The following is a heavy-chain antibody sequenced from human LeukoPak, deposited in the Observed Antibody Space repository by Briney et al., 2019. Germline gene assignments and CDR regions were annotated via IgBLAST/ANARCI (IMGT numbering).Heavy chain of an antibody. D-gene: IGHD6-6*01. CDR3: ARCRVTHSSSSELVY. J-gene: IGHJ4*02. CDR1: GFTYSSYS. CDR2: ISSSSSYI. Sequence: GGSLRLSCAASGFTYSSYSMNWVRQAPGKGLEWVSSISSSSSYIYYADSLKGRFTISRDNAKNSLYLQMNSLRAEDTAVYYCARCRVTHSSSSELVYWGQGTLVTVSS. V-gene: IGHV3-21*01.